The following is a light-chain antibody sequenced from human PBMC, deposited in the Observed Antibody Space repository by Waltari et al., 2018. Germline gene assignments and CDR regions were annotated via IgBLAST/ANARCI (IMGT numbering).Light chain of an antibody. CDR2: DAS. V-gene: IGKV3-11*01. J-gene: IGKJ5*01. CDR1: QSVSSY. Sequence: EIVLTQSPATLSLSPGERATPSCRASQSVSSYLAWYQQTPGQAPRLLIYDASNRATGIPARFSGSGSGTDFTLTISSLEPEDFAVYYCQQRSNWFTFGQGTRLEIK. CDR3: QQRSNWFT.